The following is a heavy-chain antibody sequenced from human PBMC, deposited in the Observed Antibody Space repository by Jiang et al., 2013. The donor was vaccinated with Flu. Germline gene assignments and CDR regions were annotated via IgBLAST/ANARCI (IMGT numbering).Heavy chain of an antibody. CDR1: GYSFASSW. V-gene: IGHV5-51*01. Sequence: GESLKISCKGSGYSFASSWIDWVRQMPGKGLEWMGVIYPSDSDTRYSPSFQGQVTISADKSIRTAYLHWSSLKASDTAMYYCARRSCSGSSLRDCELMDWGQGTLVTVSS. CDR2: IYPSDSDT. J-gene: IGHJ4*02. D-gene: IGHD1-26*01. CDR3: ARRSCSGSSLRDCELMD.